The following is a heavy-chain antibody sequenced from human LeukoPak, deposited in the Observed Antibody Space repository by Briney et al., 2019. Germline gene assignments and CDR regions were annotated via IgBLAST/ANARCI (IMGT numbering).Heavy chain of an antibody. Sequence: KPSETLSLTCIVSDGSISSYYWSWIRQPPGKGREGIGYIYYTGSTNYNSSLKSRVTISVDTSKNQFSLKLNSVTAADTAVYYCARAPSVNICYSRACAFDIWGQGTMVTVSS. V-gene: IGHV4-59*01. D-gene: IGHD2-21*01. CDR3: ARAPSVNICYSRACAFDI. J-gene: IGHJ3*02. CDR1: DGSISSYY. CDR2: IYYTGST.